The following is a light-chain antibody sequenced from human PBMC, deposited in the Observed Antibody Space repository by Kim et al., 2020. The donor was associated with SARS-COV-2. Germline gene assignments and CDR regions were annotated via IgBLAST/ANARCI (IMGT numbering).Light chain of an antibody. CDR1: NIGSKS. CDR3: QVWDSRSDYV. CDR2: YDS. Sequence: VAPGKTARITWGGNNIGSKSVHWDQQKPGQAPVLVIYYDSDRPSGIPERFSGSNSGNTATLTISRVEAGDEADYYCQVWDSRSDYVFGTGTKVTVL. V-gene: IGLV3-21*04. J-gene: IGLJ1*01.